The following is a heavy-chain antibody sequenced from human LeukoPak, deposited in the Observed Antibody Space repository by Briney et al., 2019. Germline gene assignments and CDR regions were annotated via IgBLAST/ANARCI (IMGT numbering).Heavy chain of an antibody. CDR1: GFTFSSFW. D-gene: IGHD3-10*01. V-gene: IGHV3-74*01. J-gene: IGHJ4*02. CDR2: IDTVGSFA. CDR3: ARDNSGSIPLDY. Sequence: GGSLRLSCAASGFTFSSFWMHWVRQAPGEGLVWVSLIDTVGSFATYADSVRGRFTISRDDAKSTLYLQVNSLRVEDTAVYYCARDNSGSIPLDYWGLGTLVTVSS.